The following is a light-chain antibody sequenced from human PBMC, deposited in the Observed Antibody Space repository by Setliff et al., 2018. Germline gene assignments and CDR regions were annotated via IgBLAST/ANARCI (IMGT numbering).Light chain of an antibody. CDR2: EVS. V-gene: IGLV2-8*01. Sequence: QSALTQPPSASGSPGQSVTISCTRTSSDVGGINHVSWYQQHPGKAPRLMIFEVSKRPSGVPDRFSGSKSGNTASLTVSGLQAEDEADYYCSSYAGNYIYVFGTGTKDTVL. CDR3: SSYAGNYIYV. J-gene: IGLJ1*01. CDR1: SSDVGGINH.